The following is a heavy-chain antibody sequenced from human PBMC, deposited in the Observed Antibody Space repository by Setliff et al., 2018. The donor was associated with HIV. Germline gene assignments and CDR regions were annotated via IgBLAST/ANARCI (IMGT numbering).Heavy chain of an antibody. D-gene: IGHD6-19*01. V-gene: IGHV1-18*01. CDR3: ARVPYRSAWFSGGHDAFDI. CDR2: ISGFNGNT. CDR1: GYSFGRYG. J-gene: IGHJ3*02. Sequence: GASVKVSCKASGYSFGRYGLSWVRQAPGQGLEWMGWISGFNGNTKYAQSFQDRVAMTTETATSTAYMEMRSLRSDDTAVYFCARVPYRSAWFSGGHDAFDIWGQGTMVTVSS.